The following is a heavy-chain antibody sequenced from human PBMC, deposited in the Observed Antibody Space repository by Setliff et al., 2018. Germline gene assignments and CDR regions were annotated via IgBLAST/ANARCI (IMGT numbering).Heavy chain of an antibody. J-gene: IGHJ3*02. V-gene: IGHV4-31*03. CDR3: ARVARVVLSRNAFDI. Sequence: SETPSLTCTVSGGSISSGGYYWSWIRQHPGKGLEWIGYIYYSGSTYYNPSLKSRVTISVDTSKNQFSLKLSSVTAADTAVYYCARVARVVLSRNAFDIWGQGTMVTVSS. CDR2: IYYSGST. CDR1: GGSISSGGYY. D-gene: IGHD2-2*01.